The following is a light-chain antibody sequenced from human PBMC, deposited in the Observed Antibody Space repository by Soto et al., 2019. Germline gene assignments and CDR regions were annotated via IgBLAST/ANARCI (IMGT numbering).Light chain of an antibody. Sequence: EIVLTQSPATLSVSPGEGSTLSCSSSQYVYTDLAWYQQKPGQAPRLLIYGASTRATDMPGRFSGRGSGTEFTLSISSLQSEDFAVYYCQQYNNWPPITFGQGTRLEI. CDR2: GAS. CDR1: QYVYTD. J-gene: IGKJ5*01. V-gene: IGKV3-15*01. CDR3: QQYNNWPPIT.